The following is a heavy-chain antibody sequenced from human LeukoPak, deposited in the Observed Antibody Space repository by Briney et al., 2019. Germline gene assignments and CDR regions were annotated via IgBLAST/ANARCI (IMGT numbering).Heavy chain of an antibody. D-gene: IGHD3-22*01. CDR1: GFTFSSYG. CDR3: ATAYYYDSSGYSH. J-gene: IGHJ4*02. Sequence: GRSLRLSCAASGFTFSSYGMHWVRQASGKGLEWVAVISYDGSNKYYADSVKGRFTISRDNSKNTLYLQMNSLRAEDTAVYYCATAYYYDSSGYSHWGQGTLVTVSS. CDR2: ISYDGSNK. V-gene: IGHV3-30*03.